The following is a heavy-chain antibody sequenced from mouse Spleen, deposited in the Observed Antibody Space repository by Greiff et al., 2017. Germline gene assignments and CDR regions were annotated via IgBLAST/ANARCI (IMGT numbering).Heavy chain of an antibody. CDR2: IDPSDSYT. J-gene: IGHJ3*01. Sequence: QVQLQQPGAELVMPGASVKLSCKASGYTFTRYWMHWVKQRPGQGLEWIGEIDPSDSYTNYNQKFKGKATLTVDKSSSTAYMQLSSLTSEDSAVDYCARENPGAYWGQGTLVTVSA. CDR3: ARENPGAY. CDR1: GYTFTRYW. V-gene: IGHV1-69*01.